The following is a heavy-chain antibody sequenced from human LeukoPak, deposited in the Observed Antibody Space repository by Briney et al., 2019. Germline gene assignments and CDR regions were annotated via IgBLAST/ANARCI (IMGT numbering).Heavy chain of an antibody. CDR1: GGTFSSYT. CDR3: LYCSSTSCSHIADY. CDR2: IIPILGIA. D-gene: IGHD2-2*01. V-gene: IGHV1-69*02. Sequence: GASVKVSCKASGGTFSSYTINWVRQPPGQGLEWMGRIIPILGIANYAQNFQGRVTITADKSTSTAYMELSSLRSEDTAVYYCLYCSSTSCSHIADYWGQGTLVTVSS. J-gene: IGHJ4*02.